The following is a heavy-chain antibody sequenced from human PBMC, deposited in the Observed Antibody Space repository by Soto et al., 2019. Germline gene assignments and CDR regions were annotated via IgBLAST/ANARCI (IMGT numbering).Heavy chain of an antibody. CDR3: ANSPTVAATLLAY. CDR1: GFTFSSYG. D-gene: IGHD2-15*01. CDR2: ISYDGSNK. V-gene: IGHV3-30*18. J-gene: IGHJ4*02. Sequence: QVQLVESGGGVVQPGRSLRLSCAASGFTFSSYGMHCVRQAPGKWLEWVAVISYDGSNKYYADSVKGRFTISRDNSKNTLYLQMNSLRAEDTAVYYCANSPTVAATLLAYWGQGTLVTVSS.